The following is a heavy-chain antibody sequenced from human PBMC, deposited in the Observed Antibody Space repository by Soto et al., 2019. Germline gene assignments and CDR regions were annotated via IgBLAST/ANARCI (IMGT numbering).Heavy chain of an antibody. CDR1: GVSLSNSGVG. D-gene: IGHD7-27*01. CDR2: IFSSDKK. Sequence: QVTLKESGPVLVKPTETLTLTCTVSGVSLSNSGVGVSWIRQSPGKAPEWLAHIFSSDKKSYSTSLKSRLIIYKDTARSQVVLTMTNMDPVDTATYDCARIVPGDEGGYFDYWGQGTLVTVSS. CDR3: ARIVPGDEGGYFDY. V-gene: IGHV2-26*01. J-gene: IGHJ4*02.